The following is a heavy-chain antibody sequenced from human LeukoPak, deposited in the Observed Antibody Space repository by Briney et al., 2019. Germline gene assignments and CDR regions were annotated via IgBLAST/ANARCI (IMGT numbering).Heavy chain of an antibody. CDR1: GYTFTSHG. V-gene: IGHV1-2*02. CDR3: ASSPLLGYCSGGSCLNLDY. D-gene: IGHD2-15*01. Sequence: ASVKVSCKASGYTFTSHGISWVRQAPGQGLEWMGWINPNSGGTNYAQKFQGRVTMTRDTSISTAYMELSRLRSDDTAVYYCASSPLLGYCSGGSCLNLDYWGQGTLVTVSS. J-gene: IGHJ4*02. CDR2: INPNSGGT.